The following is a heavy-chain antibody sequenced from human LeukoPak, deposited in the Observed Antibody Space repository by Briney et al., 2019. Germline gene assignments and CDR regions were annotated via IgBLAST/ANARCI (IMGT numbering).Heavy chain of an antibody. CDR2: ISYDGSNK. CDR3: ARELGYCSGGSCNGGYFQH. Sequence: GGSLRLSCAASGFTFSSYAMHWVRQAPGKGLEWVAVISYDGSNKYYADSVKGRFTISRDNSKNTLYLQMNSLRAEDTAVYYCARELGYCSGGSCNGGYFQHWGQGTLVTVSS. J-gene: IGHJ1*01. D-gene: IGHD2-15*01. V-gene: IGHV3-30-3*01. CDR1: GFTFSSYA.